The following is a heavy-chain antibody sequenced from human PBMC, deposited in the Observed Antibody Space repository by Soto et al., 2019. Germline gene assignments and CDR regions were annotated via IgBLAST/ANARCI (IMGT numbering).Heavy chain of an antibody. Sequence: QLKLQESGSGVVKPSQTLFLTCAVSGGSVSSGAFSWNWIRQPPGQGLEWIGYISHGGSPHHTPSLRGRVSLSADRSTNVISLNLTPMTPADTAVYFCARGHYYYAMDVWGQGATVTVSS. V-gene: IGHV4-30-2*01. CDR2: ISHGGSP. CDR1: GGSVSSGAFS. J-gene: IGHJ6*02. CDR3: ARGHYYYAMDV.